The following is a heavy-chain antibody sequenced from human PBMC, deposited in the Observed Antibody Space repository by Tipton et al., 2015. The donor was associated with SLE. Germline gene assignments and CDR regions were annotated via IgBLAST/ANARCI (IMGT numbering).Heavy chain of an antibody. CDR3: ARKIAARRGWFDP. CDR1: GGSISSGGYY. CDR2: LYYSGST. Sequence: TLSLTCTVSGGSISSGGYYWSWIRQHPGKGLAWIGYLYYSGSTSYNPSLKSRVTISVDTSKNQFSLKLSSVTAADTAVYYCARKIAARRGWFDPWGQGTLVTVSP. V-gene: IGHV4-31*03. D-gene: IGHD6-6*01. J-gene: IGHJ5*02.